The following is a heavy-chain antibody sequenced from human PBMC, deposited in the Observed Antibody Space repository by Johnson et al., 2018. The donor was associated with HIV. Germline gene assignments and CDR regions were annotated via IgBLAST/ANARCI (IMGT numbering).Heavy chain of an antibody. Sequence: VQLVESGGGLIQPGGSLRLSCAASGFTVSSYYMSWVRQAPGKGLEWVSVIYSGGSTYYADSVKGRFTISRDISKNTLFLQMNSLRAEETALYYCARVTRYNWNSDAFDIWGQGTMVTVSS. J-gene: IGHJ3*02. CDR1: GFTVSSYY. CDR3: ARVTRYNWNSDAFDI. D-gene: IGHD1-1*01. CDR2: IYSGGST. V-gene: IGHV3-53*01.